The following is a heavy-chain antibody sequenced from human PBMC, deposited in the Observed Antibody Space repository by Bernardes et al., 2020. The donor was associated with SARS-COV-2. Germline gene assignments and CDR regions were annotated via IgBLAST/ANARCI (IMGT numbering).Heavy chain of an antibody. Sequence: GGSLRLSCEASGFNLKRYTMNWVRQSPGKGLEWVSAISADGHSTRHRESVRGRFTMSRDHFKDTLYLQMNSLTVEDTGVYYCAKDVIELEDFYGFDAWGQGTTVTVSS. D-gene: IGHD6-6*01. CDR1: GFNLKRYT. CDR3: AKDVIELEDFYGFDA. V-gene: IGHV3-23*01. CDR2: ISADGHST. J-gene: IGHJ6*02.